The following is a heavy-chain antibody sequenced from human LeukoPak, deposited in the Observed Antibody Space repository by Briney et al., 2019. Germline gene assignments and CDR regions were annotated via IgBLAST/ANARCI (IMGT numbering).Heavy chain of an antibody. CDR3: TTDSTPVSYCSGGSCFDY. CDR1: GFTFINAW. D-gene: IGHD2-15*01. J-gene: IGHJ4*02. V-gene: IGHV3-15*01. Sequence: PGGSLRLSCAASGFTFINAWMSWVRQAPGKGLEWVGRIKSKTDGGTTDYAAPVKGRFTISRDDSKNTLYLQMNSLKTEDTAVYYCTTDSTPVSYCSGGSCFDYWGQGTLVTVSS. CDR2: IKSKTDGGTT.